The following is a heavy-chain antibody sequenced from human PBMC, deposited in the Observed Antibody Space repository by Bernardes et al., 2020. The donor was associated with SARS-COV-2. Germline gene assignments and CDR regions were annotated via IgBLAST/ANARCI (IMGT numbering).Heavy chain of an antibody. CDR3: AKDPFYDFWSGYYFQH. CDR1: GFAFSTYS. CDR2: ISGSGGRT. Sequence: GGSLRLSCAASGFAFSTYSMSWVRQAPGKGLEWVSGISGSGGRTYYADSVKGRFTISRDNSKNTLYLQMNSLRAEDTAVYYCAKDPFYDFWSGYYFQHWGQGTLVTVSS. V-gene: IGHV3-23*01. J-gene: IGHJ1*01. D-gene: IGHD3-3*01.